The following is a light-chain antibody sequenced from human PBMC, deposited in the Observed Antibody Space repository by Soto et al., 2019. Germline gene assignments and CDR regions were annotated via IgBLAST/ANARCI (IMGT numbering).Light chain of an antibody. CDR1: QSVSSSY. CDR3: QQYGSSPPYT. Sequence: EIVLTQSPGTLSLSPGERATLSCRASQSVSSSYLAWYQQKPGQAPRLLIYGASSRATGIPDRFSGSGSGTYCTLTISRLAPDDFAVYYHQQYGSSPPYTFGQGTKMESK. V-gene: IGKV3-20*01. CDR2: GAS. J-gene: IGKJ2*01.